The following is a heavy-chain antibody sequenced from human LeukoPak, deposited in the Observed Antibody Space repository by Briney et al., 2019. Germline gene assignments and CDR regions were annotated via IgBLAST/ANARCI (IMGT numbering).Heavy chain of an antibody. J-gene: IGHJ6*03. Sequence: GGSLRLSCAASGFTFSSYTMNWVRQAPGKGLEWVSYISSSGSTIYYADSVKGRFTISRDNAKNSLYLQMNSLRAEDTAVYYCARARGAAAAYYYYYMDVWGKGTTVTVSS. CDR1: GFTFSSYT. CDR2: ISSSGSTI. D-gene: IGHD6-13*01. CDR3: ARARGAAAAYYYYYMDV. V-gene: IGHV3-48*04.